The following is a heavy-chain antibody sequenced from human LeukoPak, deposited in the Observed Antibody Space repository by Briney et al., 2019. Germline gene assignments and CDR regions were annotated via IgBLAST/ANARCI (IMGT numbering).Heavy chain of an antibody. CDR2: VNRDGSET. J-gene: IGHJ6*02. V-gene: IGHV3-7*03. CDR1: GFTVTNNY. CDR3: ARNNGMDV. Sequence: GGSLRLSCAASGFTVTNNYMYWVRQVPGRGPEWVANVNRDGSETYYLDSVKGRFTISKDNAKNSLYLQMNSLRAEDTALYHCARNNGMDVWGQGTTVIVSS.